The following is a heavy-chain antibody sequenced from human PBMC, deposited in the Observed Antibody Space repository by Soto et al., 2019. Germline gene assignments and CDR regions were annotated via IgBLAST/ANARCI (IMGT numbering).Heavy chain of an antibody. Sequence: SETLSLTCTVSGGSISSGGYYWSWIRQHPGKGLEWIGYIYYSGSTYYNPSLKSRVTISVDTSKNQFSLKLSSVTAADTAVYYCAREYSGYDLRDHDAFDIWGQGTMVTVSS. CDR3: AREYSGYDLRDHDAFDI. V-gene: IGHV4-31*03. D-gene: IGHD5-12*01. CDR1: GGSISSGGYY. CDR2: IYYSGST. J-gene: IGHJ3*02.